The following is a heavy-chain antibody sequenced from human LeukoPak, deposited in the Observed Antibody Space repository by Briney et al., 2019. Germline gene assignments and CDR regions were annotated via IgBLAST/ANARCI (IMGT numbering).Heavy chain of an antibody. CDR2: IYYSGST. CDR1: GGSLSSYY. J-gene: IGHJ2*01. CDR3: ARVSSSWYQDWYFDL. D-gene: IGHD6-13*01. Sequence: SETLSLTCTVSGGSLSSYYWSWIRQPPGKGVEWIGYIYYSGSTNYNPSLKSRVTISVDTSKNQSSLKLSSATAADPAVYYCARVSSSWYQDWYFDLWGRGTLVTVSS. V-gene: IGHV4-59*12.